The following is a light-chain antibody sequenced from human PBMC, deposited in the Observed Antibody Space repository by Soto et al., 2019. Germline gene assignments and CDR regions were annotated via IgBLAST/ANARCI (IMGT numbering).Light chain of an antibody. CDR1: QSVSSY. CDR3: QHRSNWPPT. V-gene: IGKV3-11*01. J-gene: IGKJ1*01. CDR2: DAS. Sequence: EIVLTQSPATLSLSPGERATLSCRASQSVSSYFAWYQQKPGQAPRLLIYDASNRATGIPARFSGSGSGTDFTLTISSLEPEEFAVYYCQHRSNWPPTFGQGTKVEIK.